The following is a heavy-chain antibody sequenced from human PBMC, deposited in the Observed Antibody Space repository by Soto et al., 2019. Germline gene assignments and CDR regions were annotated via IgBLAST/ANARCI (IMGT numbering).Heavy chain of an antibody. D-gene: IGHD4-17*01. CDR2: IYYSGST. V-gene: IGHV4-59*01. CDR1: GGSISSYY. Sequence: PSETLSLTCTVSGGSISSYYWSWIRQPPGKGLEWIGYIYYSGSTNYNPSLKSRVTISVDTSKNQFSLKLSSVTAADTAVYYCASGSTVAIDYWGQGTLVTVSS. J-gene: IGHJ4*02. CDR3: ASGSTVAIDY.